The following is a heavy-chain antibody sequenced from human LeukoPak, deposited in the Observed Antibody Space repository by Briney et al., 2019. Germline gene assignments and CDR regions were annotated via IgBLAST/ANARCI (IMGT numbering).Heavy chain of an antibody. CDR3: AREHPRGEVDDFDY. Sequence: PSQTLSLTCTVSGGSISSGFYYWSWIRQPAGKGLEWIGRIYTSGSTNYNPSLKSRISISVDTSENQFSLKLTSVTAADTAVYYCAREHPRGEVDDFDYWGQGTLVTVSS. CDR2: IYTSGST. CDR1: GGSISSGFYY. V-gene: IGHV4-61*02. J-gene: IGHJ4*02. D-gene: IGHD3-16*01.